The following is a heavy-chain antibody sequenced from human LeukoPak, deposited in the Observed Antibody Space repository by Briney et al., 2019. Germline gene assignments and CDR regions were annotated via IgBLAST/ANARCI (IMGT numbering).Heavy chain of an antibody. J-gene: IGHJ4*02. Sequence: GGSLRLSCVVSGFTFNNHAMSWVRQAPGKGLEWVSAISGSGDNTFYAGSVRGRFTISRDNSKNTLYLQMGSLRAEDTAIYYCTKDFRGSGYFFDYWGQGTPVTVSS. CDR3: TKDFRGSGYFFDY. CDR1: GFTFNNHA. V-gene: IGHV3-23*01. D-gene: IGHD3-10*01. CDR2: ISGSGDNT.